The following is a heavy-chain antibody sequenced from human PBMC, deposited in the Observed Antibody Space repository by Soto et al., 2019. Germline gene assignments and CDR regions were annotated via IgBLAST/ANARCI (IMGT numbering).Heavy chain of an antibody. J-gene: IGHJ4*02. D-gene: IGHD5-18*01. V-gene: IGHV1-3*01. CDR3: ARDPGYSYGYN. CDR1: GYTFTSYA. Sequence: QVQLVQSGAEVKKPGASVKVSCKASGYTFTSYAMHWVRLAPGQRLEWMGWINAGNGNTKYSQKFQGRVTITRDTSASTADMELSSLRSEDTAVYYCARDPGYSYGYNWGQGTLVTVSS. CDR2: INAGNGNT.